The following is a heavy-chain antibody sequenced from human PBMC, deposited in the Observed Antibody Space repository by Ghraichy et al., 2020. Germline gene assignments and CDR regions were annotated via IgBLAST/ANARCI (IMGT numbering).Heavy chain of an antibody. J-gene: IGHJ4*02. Sequence: GGSLRLSCAASGFTFSSYSMNWVRQAPGKGLEWVSYISSSSSTIYYADSVKGRFTISRDNAKNSLYLQMNSLRDEDTAVYYCARDRNYYDSSGYFDYWGQGTLVTVSS. CDR1: GFTFSSYS. V-gene: IGHV3-48*02. CDR2: ISSSSSTI. CDR3: ARDRNYYDSSGYFDY. D-gene: IGHD3-22*01.